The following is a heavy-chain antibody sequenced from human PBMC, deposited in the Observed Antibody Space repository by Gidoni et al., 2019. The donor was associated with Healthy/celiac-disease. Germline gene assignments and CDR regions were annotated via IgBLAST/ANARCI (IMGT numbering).Heavy chain of an antibody. V-gene: IGHV3-15*07. CDR1: GFTFSNAW. Sequence: EVQLVESGGGLVKPGGSIRLSCAASGFTFSNAWLNWVRQAPGKGLEWVGRIKSKTDGGTTDYAAPVKGRFTISRDDSKNTLYLQMNSLKTEDTAVYYCTTESGVEGLRYFDPAINFDYWGQGTLVTVSS. CDR2: IKSKTDGGTT. CDR3: TTESGVEGLRYFDPAINFDY. D-gene: IGHD3-9*01. J-gene: IGHJ4*02.